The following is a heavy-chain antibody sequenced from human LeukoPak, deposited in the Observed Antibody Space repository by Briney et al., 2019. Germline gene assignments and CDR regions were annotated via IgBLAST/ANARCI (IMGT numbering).Heavy chain of an antibody. CDR3: MAESSSPWEGY. CDR1: GFTFSRHW. Sequence: PGGSLRLSCADSGFTFSRHWIDWVRQAPGKGLEWVANIKEDGSVKNYVDSVKGRFTISRDNAKNSLYLQMNSLRAEDTAVYYCMAESSSPWEGYWGQGTLVTVSS. J-gene: IGHJ4*02. V-gene: IGHV3-7*01. D-gene: IGHD6-6*01. CDR2: IKEDGSVK.